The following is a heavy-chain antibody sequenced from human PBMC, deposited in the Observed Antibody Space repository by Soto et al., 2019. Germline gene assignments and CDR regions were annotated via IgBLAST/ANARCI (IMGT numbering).Heavy chain of an antibody. CDR1: GFTFSDYA. D-gene: IGHD3-10*01. CDR2: LNGAGGST. CDR3: AAPRDEYGSGISWFNYGMEV. V-gene: IGHV3-23*01. Sequence: GWSLRLSCLASGFTFSDYAMAWVRHVPGRGLEWVSSLNGAGGSTYYADSVRGRFTISRDNSQNTLFLQMNRLTVDDTAIYYCAAPRDEYGSGISWFNYGMEVWGEGTTVTVS. J-gene: IGHJ6*03.